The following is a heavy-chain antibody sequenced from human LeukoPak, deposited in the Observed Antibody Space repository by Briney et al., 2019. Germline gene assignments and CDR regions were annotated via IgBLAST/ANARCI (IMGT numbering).Heavy chain of an antibody. J-gene: IGHJ4*02. CDR3: ARDPPRAVPGVPDLDTDF. V-gene: IGHV3-30-3*01. Sequence: GTSLRLSCAASGSTFTTYAMHWVRQAPGKGLEWVSVVSYDGNNKYYADSVKGRFTISRDISKNTVYLQMNSLRPEDTAVYYCARDPPRAVPGVPDLDTDFWGQGTLVIVSS. CDR1: GSTFTTYA. CDR2: VSYDGNNK. D-gene: IGHD6-19*01.